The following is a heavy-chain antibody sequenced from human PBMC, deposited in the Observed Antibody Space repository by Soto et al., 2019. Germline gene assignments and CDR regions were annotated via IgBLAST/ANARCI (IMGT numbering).Heavy chain of an antibody. CDR1: GFTFSSYA. D-gene: IGHD3-9*01. V-gene: IGHV3-30-3*01. CDR2: ISYDGSNK. Sequence: QPGGSLRLSCAASGFTFSSYAMHWVRQAPGKGLEWVAVISYDGSNKYYAGSVKGRFTISRDNSKNTLYLQMNSLRAEDTAVYYCARDPNYDILTGYGPYYYYGMDVWGQGTTVTVSS. J-gene: IGHJ6*02. CDR3: ARDPNYDILTGYGPYYYYGMDV.